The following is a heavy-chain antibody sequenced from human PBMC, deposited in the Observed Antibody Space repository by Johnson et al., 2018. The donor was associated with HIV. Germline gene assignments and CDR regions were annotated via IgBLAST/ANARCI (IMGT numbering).Heavy chain of an antibody. CDR1: GFTFDDYA. J-gene: IGHJ3*02. CDR3: AKDQGWAIRTYYYDSSAPSGAFDI. Sequence: VQLVESGGGLVKPDKSLRLSCAASGFTFDDYAMHWVRQPPGKGLEWVSRISWTRGSIGYADSVQGRFTISRDHARHTLYLQMNSLRAEDTALYYCAKDQGWAIRTYYYDSSAPSGAFDIWGQGTLVSVSS. CDR2: ISWTRGSI. V-gene: IGHV3-9*01. D-gene: IGHD3-22*01.